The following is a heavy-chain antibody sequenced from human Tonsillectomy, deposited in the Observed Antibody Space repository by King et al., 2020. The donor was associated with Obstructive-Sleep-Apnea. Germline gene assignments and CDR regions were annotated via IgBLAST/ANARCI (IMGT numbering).Heavy chain of an antibody. V-gene: IGHV2-5*02. J-gene: IGHJ6*02. CDR1: GFSLSADAVG. CDR2: IYSDDDK. D-gene: IGHD5-12*01. Sequence: TLKESGPTLVIPTQTLTLTCAFSGFSLSADAVGVGWIRQPPGKALEWLALIYSDDDKRYSPSLKSRLTITKDTSKNQVVFTMTNVDPVDTATYYCAHSRWSIVATLYMDIWGQGTTVTVSS. CDR3: AHSRWSIVATLYMDI.